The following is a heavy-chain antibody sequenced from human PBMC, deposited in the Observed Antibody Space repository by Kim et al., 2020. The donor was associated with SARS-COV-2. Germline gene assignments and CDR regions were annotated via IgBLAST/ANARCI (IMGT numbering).Heavy chain of an antibody. J-gene: IGHJ3*01. Sequence: WGSLRLSCVASGFSFSNAWMSWVRQAPGKGLEWVGRIISEAAGGTTAYAAPVRGRFTISRDDSENTAFLQMDSLKIEDTAVYYCTTDPGDA. CDR2: IISEAAGGTT. CDR3: TTDPGDA. V-gene: IGHV3-15*01. CDR1: GFSFSNAW.